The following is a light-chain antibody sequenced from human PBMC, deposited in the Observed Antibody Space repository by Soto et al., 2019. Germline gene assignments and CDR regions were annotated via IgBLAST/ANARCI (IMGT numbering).Light chain of an antibody. J-gene: IGLJ3*02. CDR3: FSYTSSRARV. Sequence: QSVLTQPASVSGSPGQSITISCTGTRSDVGGYNYVSWYQQNPGKARKVIIYDVSHRPSGVSNRFFGSKSGNTASLTISGLQAEDEADYYCFSYTSSRARVFGGGTKLTVL. CDR1: RSDVGGYNY. CDR2: DVS. V-gene: IGLV2-14*01.